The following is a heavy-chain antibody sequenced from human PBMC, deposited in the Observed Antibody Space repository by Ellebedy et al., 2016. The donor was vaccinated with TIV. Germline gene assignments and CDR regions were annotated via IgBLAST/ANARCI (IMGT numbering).Heavy chain of an antibody. CDR3: ARDPAQPRGRFDT. D-gene: IGHD1-14*01. CDR1: GGPISNSDYY. CDR2: IYYSGSA. J-gene: IGHJ5*02. Sequence: MPSETLSLTCTVSGGPISNSDYYWNWIRQPPGKGLEWIGSIYYSGSAYYNPSLKSRVTVSVDKSKNQFSLNLSSVTAADTAVYYCARDPAQPRGRFDTWGQGTLVTVSS. V-gene: IGHV4-39*07.